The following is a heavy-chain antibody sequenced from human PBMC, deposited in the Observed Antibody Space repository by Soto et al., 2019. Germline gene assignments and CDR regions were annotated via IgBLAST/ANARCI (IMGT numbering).Heavy chain of an antibody. Sequence: PSETLSLTCAVSGGSISSNNWWTWVRQPPGKGLQWIGEISHSGTTNYNPSLKSRVTISVDKSKNQFSLKLSSVTAADTAVYYCANLDMITFGGIIGPNDEFDIWGQGTMVTVSS. CDR1: GGSISSNNW. J-gene: IGHJ3*02. CDR3: ANLDMITFGGIIGPNDEFDI. D-gene: IGHD3-16*01. CDR2: ISHSGTT. V-gene: IGHV4-4*02.